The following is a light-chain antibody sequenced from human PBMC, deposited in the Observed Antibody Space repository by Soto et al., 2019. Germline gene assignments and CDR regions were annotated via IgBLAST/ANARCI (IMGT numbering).Light chain of an antibody. Sequence: DIQMTQSPSTLSASLGDRVTITCRASRTISDWLAWYQQRPGKAPKLLIYRASRLESGVPSRFSGSGSGTEFTLTISGLQPDDFASYYCQQYKTFSFTFGQGTKVDIK. CDR1: RTISDW. CDR2: RAS. J-gene: IGKJ2*01. V-gene: IGKV1-5*03. CDR3: QQYKTFSFT.